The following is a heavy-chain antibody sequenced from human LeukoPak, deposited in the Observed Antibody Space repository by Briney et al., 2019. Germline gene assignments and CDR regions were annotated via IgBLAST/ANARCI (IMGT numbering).Heavy chain of an antibody. V-gene: IGHV1-8*01. CDR2: MNPNSGNT. J-gene: IGHJ4*02. CDR3: VPQGLVRGRGFDY. CDR1: GYTFTSYG. D-gene: IGHD6-19*01. Sequence: GASVKVSCKASGYTFTSYGINWVRQATGQGLEWMGWMNPNSGNTGYAQKFQGRVTMTRNTSISTAYMELSSLRSEDTAVYYCVPQGLVRGRGFDYWGQGTLVTVSS.